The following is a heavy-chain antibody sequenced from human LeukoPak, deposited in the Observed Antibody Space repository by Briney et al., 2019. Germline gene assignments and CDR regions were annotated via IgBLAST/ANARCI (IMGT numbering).Heavy chain of an antibody. D-gene: IGHD6-13*01. CDR2: INPNSGGT. Sequence: ASVTVSCKASGYTFTGYYMHWVRQAPGQGLEWMGWINPNSGGTNYAQKFQGRVTMTRDTSISTAYMELSRLRFDDTAVYYCASTRQLAKYNWFDPWGQGTLVTVSS. CDR1: GYTFTGYY. J-gene: IGHJ5*02. CDR3: ASTRQLAKYNWFDP. V-gene: IGHV1-2*02.